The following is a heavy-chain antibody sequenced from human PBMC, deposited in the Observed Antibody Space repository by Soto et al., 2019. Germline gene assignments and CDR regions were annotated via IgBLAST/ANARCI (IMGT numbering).Heavy chain of an antibody. D-gene: IGHD3-10*01. V-gene: IGHV1-18*01. CDR2: ISAYNGNT. CDR1: GYTFTNYA. CDR3: ARAWFGDFVYYFDY. J-gene: IGHJ4*02. Sequence: QVQLVQSGAEVKKPGASVKVSCKASGYTFTNYASNWVRQAPGQGLEWMGWISAYNGNTNYAQKLQGRVTMTTDTSTSSASMELRSLRSDDTAVYYCARAWFGDFVYYFDYWGQGTLVTVSS.